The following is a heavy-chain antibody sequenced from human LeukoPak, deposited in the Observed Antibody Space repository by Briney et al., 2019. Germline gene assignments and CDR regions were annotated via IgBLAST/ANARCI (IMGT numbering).Heavy chain of an antibody. CDR3: ARDKSPGDY. CDR1: GYSISSGYY. CDR2: IYHSGST. J-gene: IGHJ4*02. Sequence: MASETLSLTCTVSGYSISSGYYWGWIRQPPGKGLEWIGSIYHSGSTYYNPSLKSRVTISVDTSKNQFSLKLSSVTAADTAVYYCARDKSPGDYWGQGTLVTVSS. V-gene: IGHV4-38-2*02.